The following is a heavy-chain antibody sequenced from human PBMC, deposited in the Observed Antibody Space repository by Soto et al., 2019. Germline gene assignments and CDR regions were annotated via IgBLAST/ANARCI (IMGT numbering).Heavy chain of an antibody. CDR3: ARSSPYIVVRKPTGNQDYYGMDV. V-gene: IGHV1-69*01. J-gene: IGHJ6*02. D-gene: IGHD2-2*01. CDR1: GGTFSNYT. CDR2: IIPVFGTT. Sequence: QVQLVQSGAEVKKPGSSVKVFCKASGGTFSNYTISWVRQAPGQGFEWMGGIIPVFGTTDYEQKFQGRVKITADGSTSTAYMKLSSLRSADTAVYYCARSSPYIVVRKPTGNQDYYGMDVWGQGTTVTVSS.